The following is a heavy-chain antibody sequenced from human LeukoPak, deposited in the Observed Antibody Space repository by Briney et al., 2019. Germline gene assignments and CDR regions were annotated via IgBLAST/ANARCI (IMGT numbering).Heavy chain of an antibody. CDR1: GYPISSGYF. CDR3: ARGKEVITMLRGLKPGYYFDY. CDR2: IFHSGYT. V-gene: IGHV4-38-2*02. Sequence: SETLSLTCTVSGYPISSGYFWGWIRQPPGKGLEFIASIFHSGYTYYDPSLKSRVTISVDTSKNQFSLKLNSVTAADTAVYYCARGKEVITMLRGLKPGYYFDYWGQGTLVTVSS. D-gene: IGHD3-10*01. J-gene: IGHJ4*02.